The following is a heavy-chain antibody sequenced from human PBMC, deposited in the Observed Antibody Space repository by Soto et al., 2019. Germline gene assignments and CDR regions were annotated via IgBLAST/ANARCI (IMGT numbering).Heavy chain of an antibody. V-gene: IGHV5-10-1*01. CDR1: GYSFTSYW. Sequence: PGESLKISCKGSGYSFTSYWISWVRQMPGKGLEWMGRIDPSDSYTNYSPSFQGHVTISADKSISTAYLQWSSLKASDTAMYYCARCLAAPPEYYYGMDVWGQGTTVTVSS. CDR3: ARCLAAPPEYYYGMDV. CDR2: IDPSDSYT. D-gene: IGHD6-6*01. J-gene: IGHJ6*02.